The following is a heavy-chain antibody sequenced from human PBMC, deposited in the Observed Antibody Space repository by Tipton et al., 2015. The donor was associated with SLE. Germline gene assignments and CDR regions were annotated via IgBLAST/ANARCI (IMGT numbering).Heavy chain of an antibody. Sequence: TLSLTCTVSGDSLSTYYWSWIRQPPGKGLEWIGEINHSGRTNYNASLQSRVTISIDTSKNQFSLKLNSVTAADTAVYYCARAAGGNYRPWYYYMDFWGKGTTVAVSS. J-gene: IGHJ6*03. CDR1: GDSLSTYY. CDR3: ARAAGGNYRPWYYYMDF. D-gene: IGHD1-7*01. CDR2: INHSGRT. V-gene: IGHV4-34*01.